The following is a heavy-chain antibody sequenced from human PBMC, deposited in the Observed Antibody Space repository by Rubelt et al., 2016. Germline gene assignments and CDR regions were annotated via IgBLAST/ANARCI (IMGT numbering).Heavy chain of an antibody. V-gene: IGHV1-18*01. CDR3: ARVISGVEYSSSWHFDY. Sequence: QVQLVQSGAEVKKPGASVKVSCKASGYTFTSYGISWVRQAPGQGLEWMGWLSAYNGNTNYAQKLQGRVTMTTDTAKRTAYMELRSLGSDDTAVYYCARVISGVEYSSSWHFDYWGQGTLVTVSS. J-gene: IGHJ4*02. D-gene: IGHD6-13*01. CDR1: GYTFTSYG. CDR2: LSAYNGNT.